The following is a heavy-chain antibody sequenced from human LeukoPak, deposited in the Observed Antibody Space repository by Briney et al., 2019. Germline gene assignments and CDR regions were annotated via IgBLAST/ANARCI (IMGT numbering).Heavy chain of an antibody. CDR2: INPNSGGT. J-gene: IGHJ4*02. V-gene: IGHV1-2*02. D-gene: IGHD4-23*01. CDR1: GYTFTGYY. CDR3: ARDLHGNSDY. Sequence: ASVKVSCKASGYTFTGYYMHWVRQAPGQGLEWMGWINPNSGGTNYAQKFQGRVTITADKSTNTAYMELSSLRSEDTAVYYCARDLHGNSDYWGQGTLVTVSS.